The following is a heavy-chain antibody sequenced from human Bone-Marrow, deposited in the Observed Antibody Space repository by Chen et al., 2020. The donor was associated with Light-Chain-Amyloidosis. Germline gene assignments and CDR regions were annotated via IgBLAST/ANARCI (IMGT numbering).Heavy chain of an antibody. CDR2: ISGSGGSR. V-gene: IGHV3-23*01. J-gene: IGHJ3*02. CDR3: AKDISYDDILPGYPADAFDI. D-gene: IGHD3-9*01. Sequence: SGFAFSSYAMSWVRQAPGKGLEWVSTISGSGGSRYYGDSVKGRLTISRDNSKNALFLQMNSLRAEDTAVYYCAKDISYDDILPGYPADAFDIWGQGTMVTVSS. CDR1: GFAFSSYA.